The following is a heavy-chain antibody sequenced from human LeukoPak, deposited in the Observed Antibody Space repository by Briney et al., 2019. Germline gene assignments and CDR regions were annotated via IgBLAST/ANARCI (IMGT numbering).Heavy chain of an antibody. CDR3: ARGGIQLRNYYFDY. D-gene: IGHD5-18*01. Sequence: GGTLRLSCAASGFTFSGYGMSWVRQAPGKGLEWVSAISGSGGSTYYADSVKGRFTISRDNSKNTVYLQMNSLRAEDTAVFYCARGGIQLRNYYFDYWGQGTLVTVSS. J-gene: IGHJ4*02. V-gene: IGHV3-23*01. CDR1: GFTFSGYG. CDR2: ISGSGGST.